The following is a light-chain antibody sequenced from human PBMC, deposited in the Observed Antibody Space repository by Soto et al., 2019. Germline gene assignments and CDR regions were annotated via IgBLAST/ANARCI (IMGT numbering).Light chain of an antibody. J-gene: IGKJ2*01. CDR2: GAS. Sequence: EIVLTQSPGTPSLSPGERATLSCRASQSVSSSYLAWYQQRPGQAPRLLIYGASSRATGIPDRFSGSGSGTDFTLTISRLEPEDFAVYYCQQYDSSPRYTLGQGTKVDIK. CDR1: QSVSSSY. V-gene: IGKV3-20*01. CDR3: QQYDSSPRYT.